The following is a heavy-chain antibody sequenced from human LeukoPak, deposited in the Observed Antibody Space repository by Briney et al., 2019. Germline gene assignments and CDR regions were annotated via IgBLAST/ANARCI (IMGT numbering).Heavy chain of an antibody. V-gene: IGHV3-33*06. CDR3: AKVTGDYDDTSGAFDY. J-gene: IGHJ4*02. Sequence: GGSLRLSCAASGFIFSSYGMHWVRQAPGKGLEWVARIWHDGSNDDYADSVKGRFTISRDNSKNTLYLQMNSLRAEDTAIYYCAKVTGDYDDTSGAFDYWGQGTLVTVSS. D-gene: IGHD3-22*01. CDR1: GFIFSSYG. CDR2: IWHDGSND.